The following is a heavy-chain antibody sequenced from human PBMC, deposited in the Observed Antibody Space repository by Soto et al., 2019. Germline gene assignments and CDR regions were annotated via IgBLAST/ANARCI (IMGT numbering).Heavy chain of an antibody. CDR2: ISGSGGST. V-gene: IGHV3-23*01. CDR1: GFTFSSYA. Sequence: GGSLRLSCAASGFTFSSYAMSWVRQAPGKGLEWVSAISGSGGSTYYADSVKGRFTISRDNSKNTLYLQMNSLRAEDTAVYYWAKDDGHCSGGSCYYRRKGSLVTVSS. J-gene: IGHJ4*02. D-gene: IGHD2-15*01. CDR3: AKDDGHCSGGSCYY.